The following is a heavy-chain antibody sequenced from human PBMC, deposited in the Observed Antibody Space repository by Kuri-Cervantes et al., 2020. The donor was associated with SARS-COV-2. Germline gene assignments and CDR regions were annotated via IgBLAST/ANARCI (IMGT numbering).Heavy chain of an antibody. CDR2: FDPEQRET. D-gene: IGHD4-23*01. Sequence: ASVKVSCKVSGNTLTELPLHWVRQAPGKGLEWMGGFDPEQRETIYAQKFQGRVTMTEDTSTDTAYMELSSLRSEDTAVYYCAVGDYGGNYPLGSHWGQGTLVTVSS. CDR1: GNTLTELP. V-gene: IGHV1-24*01. J-gene: IGHJ4*02. CDR3: AVGDYGGNYPLGSH.